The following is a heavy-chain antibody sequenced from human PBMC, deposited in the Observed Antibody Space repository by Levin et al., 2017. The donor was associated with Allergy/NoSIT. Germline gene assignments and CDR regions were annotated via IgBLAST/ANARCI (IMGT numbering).Heavy chain of an antibody. CDR3: ARGGSMINWEGSFDY. J-gene: IGHJ4*02. V-gene: IGHV4-39*07. Sequence: SETLSLTCTVSGGSISSGSYYWGWIRQPPGKGLEWIGSFYDSESIYYNPSLKSRLIISVDTSENQFSLYLGPVTAADTAMYYCARGGSMINWEGSFDYWGQGVLVTVSS. CDR2: FYDSESI. D-gene: IGHD3-22*01. CDR1: GGSISSGSYY.